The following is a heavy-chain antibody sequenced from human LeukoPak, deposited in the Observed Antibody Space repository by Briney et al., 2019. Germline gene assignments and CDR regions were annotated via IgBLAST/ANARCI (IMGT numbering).Heavy chain of an antibody. Sequence: PGGSLRLSCAASGFTFSSYAMSWVRQAPGKGLEWVSGISDSGGNTCYAGSVKGRFTISRDNSKNMLYLQMNSLRAEDTAVYYCAKKIPTSFDPWGQGTLVTVSS. V-gene: IGHV3-23*01. CDR1: GFTFSSYA. CDR3: AKKIPTSFDP. CDR2: ISDSGGNT. J-gene: IGHJ5*02.